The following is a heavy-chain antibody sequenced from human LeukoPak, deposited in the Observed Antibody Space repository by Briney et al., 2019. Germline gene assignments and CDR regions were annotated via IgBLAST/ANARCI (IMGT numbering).Heavy chain of an antibody. Sequence: SVKVSCKASGGTFSSYAISWVRQAPGQGLEWMGGIIPIFGTANYEQKFQGRVTITADKSTSTAYMELSSLRSEDTAVYYCAGGSGSYSVGYYYYYGMDVWGKGTTVTVSS. CDR1: GGTFSSYA. CDR3: AGGSGSYSVGYYYYYGMDV. J-gene: IGHJ6*04. V-gene: IGHV1-69*06. CDR2: IIPIFGTA. D-gene: IGHD3-10*01.